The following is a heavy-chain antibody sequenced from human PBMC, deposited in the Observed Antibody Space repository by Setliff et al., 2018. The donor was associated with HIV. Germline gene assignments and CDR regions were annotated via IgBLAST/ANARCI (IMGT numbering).Heavy chain of an antibody. V-gene: IGHV1-18*01. D-gene: IGHD1-26*01. CDR3: ARGSFGGSYSSF. Sequence: ASVKVSCKASGYTFTTYDITWVRQAPGQGLEWLGWISPYNGHTNYAPKLQGRVIMTRNTSITTAYMQVTRLRSDDTAVYYCARGSFGGSYSSFWGQGTLVTVSS. CDR2: ISPYNGHT. CDR1: GYTFTTYD. J-gene: IGHJ4*02.